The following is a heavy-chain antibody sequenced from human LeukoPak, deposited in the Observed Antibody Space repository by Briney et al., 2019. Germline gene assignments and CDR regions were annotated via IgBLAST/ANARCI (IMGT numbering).Heavy chain of an antibody. V-gene: IGHV3-23*01. CDR1: GFTFSSYA. D-gene: IGHD3-22*01. Sequence: GGSLRLSCAASGFTFSSYAMSWVRQAPGKGLEWVSAISGSGGSTDYADSVKGRFTISRDNSKNTLYLKMNSLRAEDTDVYYCAKGGYYYDSSGYYFPHGCDIWGQGTMVTVSS. CDR3: AKGGYYYDSSGYYFPHGCDI. CDR2: ISGSGGST. J-gene: IGHJ3*02.